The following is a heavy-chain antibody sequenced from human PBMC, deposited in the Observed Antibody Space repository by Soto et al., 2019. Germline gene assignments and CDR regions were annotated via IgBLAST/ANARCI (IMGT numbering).Heavy chain of an antibody. D-gene: IGHD6-19*01. CDR1: GDSLSSSGFY. V-gene: IGHV4-39*01. CDR3: ARRQQWLAGYFDY. CDR2: IYDSGST. J-gene: IGHJ4*02. Sequence: PSETLSLTCAVSGDSLSSSGFYWGWIRQPPGKGREGIGSIYDSGSTYYNPSLKTRVTISVDTSKSQFSLKMRSVTAADTAVYYCARRQQWLAGYFDYWGQGTLVTVSS.